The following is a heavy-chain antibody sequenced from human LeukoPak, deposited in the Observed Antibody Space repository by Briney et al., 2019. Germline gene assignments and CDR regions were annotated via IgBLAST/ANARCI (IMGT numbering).Heavy chain of an antibody. V-gene: IGHV3-43*01. J-gene: IGHJ4*02. CDR3: AKDDQTYCSTTSCYGGAFDS. CDR2: ISWNGGSI. D-gene: IGHD2-2*01. CDR1: GFTFDDFT. Sequence: GGSLRLSCAASGFTFDDFTMHWVRQVPGKGLEWVALISWNGGSIFYADSVKGRFRISRDNSKNSLHLQMNNPTTADTALYYCAKDDQTYCSTTSCYGGAFDSWGQGTLVSASS.